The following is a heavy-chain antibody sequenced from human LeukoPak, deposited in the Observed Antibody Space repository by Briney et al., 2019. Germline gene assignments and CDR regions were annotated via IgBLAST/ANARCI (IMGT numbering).Heavy chain of an antibody. D-gene: IGHD5-24*01. J-gene: IGHJ4*02. CDR2: ISGSGGST. V-gene: IGHV3-23*01. CDR1: GFTFSSYA. Sequence: GGSLRLSCAASGFTFSSYAMSRVRRAPGKGLEWVSAISGSGGSTYYADSVKGRFTISRDNSKNTLYLQMNSLRAEDTAVYYCAKDFEEMATIVSEDYWGQGTLVTVSS. CDR3: AKDFEEMATIVSEDY.